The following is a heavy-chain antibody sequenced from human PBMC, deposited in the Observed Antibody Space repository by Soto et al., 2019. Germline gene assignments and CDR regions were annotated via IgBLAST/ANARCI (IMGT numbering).Heavy chain of an antibody. J-gene: IGHJ6*02. CDR1: GYIFVNYG. CDR2: ISPYTGNT. V-gene: IGHV1-18*01. D-gene: IGHD3-16*02. Sequence: QVQLVQSGDEVKKPGASVKVSCKASGYIFVNYGIAWVRQAPGQGLEWMGWISPYTGNTHSATKVQGRLTMTTDTSTSTAYMDLGSLTSGDTAVYYCVMVDNFVTPTPQDVWGQGTTVTVYS. CDR3: VMVDNFVTPTPQDV.